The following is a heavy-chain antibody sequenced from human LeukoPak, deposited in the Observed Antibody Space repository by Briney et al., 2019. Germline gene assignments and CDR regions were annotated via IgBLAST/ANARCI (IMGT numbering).Heavy chain of an antibody. CDR1: GGSFSGYY. J-gene: IGHJ6*02. D-gene: IGHD3-10*01. CDR2: INHSGST. V-gene: IGHV4-34*01. CDR3: ARGRLYGSGSYPKYYYYYGMDV. Sequence: SETLSLTCAVYGGSFSGYYWSWIRQLPGKGLEWIGEINHSGSTNYNPSLKSRVTISVDTSKNQFSLKLSSVTAADTAVYYCARGRLYGSGSYPKYYYYYGMDVWGQGTTVTVSS.